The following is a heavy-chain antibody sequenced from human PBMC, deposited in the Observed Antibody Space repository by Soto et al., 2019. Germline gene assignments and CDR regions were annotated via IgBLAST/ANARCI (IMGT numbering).Heavy chain of an antibody. CDR3: AKLGPTFYYFDY. J-gene: IGHJ4*02. D-gene: IGHD3-16*01. CDR1: GFTFSSYG. CDR2: ISYDGSNK. V-gene: IGHV3-30*18. Sequence: QVQLVESGGGVVQPGRSLRLSCAASGFTFSSYGMHWVRQAPGKGLEWVAVISYDGSNKYYADSVKGRFTISRDNSKNTLYLQMNSLRAEDTAAYYCAKLGPTFYYFDYWGQGTLVTVSS.